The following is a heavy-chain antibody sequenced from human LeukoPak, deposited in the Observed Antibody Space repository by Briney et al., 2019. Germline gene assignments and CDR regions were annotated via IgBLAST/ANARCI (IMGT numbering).Heavy chain of an antibody. CDR3: ARRPWFGRRNWYFDL. CDR2: INHSGST. Sequence: SETLSLTCAVYGGSFSGYYWSWIRQPPGKGLEWIGEINHSGSTNYSPSLKSRVTISVDTSKNQFSLKLSSVTAADTAVYYCARRPWFGRRNWYFDLWGRGTLVTVSS. CDR1: GGSFSGYY. J-gene: IGHJ2*01. D-gene: IGHD3-10*01. V-gene: IGHV4-34*01.